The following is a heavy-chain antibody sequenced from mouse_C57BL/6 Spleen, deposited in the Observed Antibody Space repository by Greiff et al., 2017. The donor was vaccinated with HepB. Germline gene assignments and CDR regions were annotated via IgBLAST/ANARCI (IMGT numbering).Heavy chain of an antibody. J-gene: IGHJ2*01. Sequence: EVQLQQSGPELVKPGASVKISCKASGYTFTDYYMNWVKQSHGKSLEWIGDINPNNGGTSYNQKFKGKATLTVDKSSSTAYMELRSLTSEDSAVYYCARLGMGGSSYDYFDYWGQGTTLTVSS. V-gene: IGHV1-26*01. D-gene: IGHD1-1*01. CDR3: ARLGMGGSSYDYFDY. CDR1: GYTFTDYY. CDR2: INPNNGGT.